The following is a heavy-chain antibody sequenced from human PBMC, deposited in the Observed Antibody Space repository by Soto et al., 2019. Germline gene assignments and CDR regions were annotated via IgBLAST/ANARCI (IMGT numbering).Heavy chain of an antibody. CDR2: IYATGTT. CDR3: VRDGTKTLRDWCDP. J-gene: IGHJ5*02. CDR1: GASISGYY. Sequence: PSETLSLTCTVSGASISGYYWSWIRKSAGKGLEWIGRIYATGTTDYNPSLKSRVMMSVDTSKKQFSLKLRSVTAADTAVYYCVRDGTKTLRDWCDPWGQG. D-gene: IGHD1-1*01. V-gene: IGHV4-4*07.